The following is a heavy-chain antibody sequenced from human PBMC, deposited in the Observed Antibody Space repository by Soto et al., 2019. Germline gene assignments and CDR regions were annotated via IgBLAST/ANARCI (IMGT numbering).Heavy chain of an antibody. CDR2: MNPNSGNT. CDR1: GYTFTSYD. V-gene: IGHV1-8*01. J-gene: IGHJ4*02. D-gene: IGHD3-10*01. Sequence: ASVKVSCKASGYTFTSYDINWVRQATGQGLEWMGWMNPNSGNTGYAQKFQGRVTMTRNTSISTAYMELSSLRSEDTAVYYCARSAMVRGVITYYFDYWGQGTLVTVSS. CDR3: ARSAMVRGVITYYFDY.